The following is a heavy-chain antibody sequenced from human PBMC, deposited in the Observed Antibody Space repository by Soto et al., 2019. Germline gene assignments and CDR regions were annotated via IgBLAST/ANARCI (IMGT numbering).Heavy chain of an antibody. CDR3: ARVGLELRPAHTPTSSYWGYYYYGMDV. Sequence: PSETLSLTCTVSGGSISSRSYYWGWIRQTPGKGLEWIGSIYYSGSTYYRPSLKSRVHISEDTSKNQFSLKLSSVTAADTAVYYCARVGLELRPAHTPTSSYWGYYYYGMDVWGQGTTVTVSS. V-gene: IGHV4-39*07. J-gene: IGHJ6*02. CDR1: GGSISSRSYY. D-gene: IGHD1-7*01. CDR2: IYYSGST.